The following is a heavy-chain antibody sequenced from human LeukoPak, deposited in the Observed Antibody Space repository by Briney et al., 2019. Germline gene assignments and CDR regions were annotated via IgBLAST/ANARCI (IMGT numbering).Heavy chain of an antibody. CDR2: ISYSGST. CDR1: GGSISRYY. V-gene: IGHV4-59*01. J-gene: IGHJ4*02. Sequence: PSETLSLTCTVSGGSISRYYWSWIRQPPGKGLEWIGYISYSGSTNYNPSLKSRVTISIDTSKKEFSLKLTSVTAADTAVYYCAKGAGWYNYWGQGILVTVSS. D-gene: IGHD6-19*01. CDR3: AKGAGWYNY.